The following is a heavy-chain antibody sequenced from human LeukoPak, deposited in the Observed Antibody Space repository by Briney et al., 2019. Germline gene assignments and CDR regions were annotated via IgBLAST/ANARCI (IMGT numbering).Heavy chain of an antibody. Sequence: GASLKISCKGSGYSFTNYWIGWVRQKPGKGLDLMGIIYPGDSDTRYSPSFQGQVTISVDRSISTAYLQWSSLQASDTAMYYCARLGNYYGGFDDWGQGTLVTVPS. J-gene: IGHJ4*02. CDR1: GYSFTNYW. CDR2: IYPGDSDT. V-gene: IGHV5-51*01. CDR3: ARLGNYYGGFDD. D-gene: IGHD3-10*01.